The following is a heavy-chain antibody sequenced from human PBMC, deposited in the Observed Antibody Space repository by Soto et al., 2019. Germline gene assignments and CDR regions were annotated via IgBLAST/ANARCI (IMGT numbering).Heavy chain of an antibody. CDR2: ITSGGGDT. Sequence: GGSLRLSCEASGFTFSNYAMGWVRQVPGKGLEWVSGITSGGGDTYHVDSVKGRFTISRDNSKNTLYLQMNSLRAEDTAVYYCAKEVDPNGLHLFDFWGQGTQVTVSS. CDR3: AKEVDPNGLHLFDF. D-gene: IGHD4-4*01. V-gene: IGHV3-23*01. CDR1: GFTFSNYA. J-gene: IGHJ4*02.